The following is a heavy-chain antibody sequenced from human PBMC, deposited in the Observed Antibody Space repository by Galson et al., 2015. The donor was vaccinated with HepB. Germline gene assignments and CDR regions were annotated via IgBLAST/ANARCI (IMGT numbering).Heavy chain of an antibody. Sequence: SLRLSCAASGFTFRSYAMTRVRQAPGKGLEWVSAISGSGDNTYYADSVKGRFTISRDNSKNTLYLEMNSLRAEDTAVYYCAKDVVYDFWSGYYSDYWGQGTLVTVSS. CDR2: ISGSGDNT. D-gene: IGHD3-3*01. CDR3: AKDVVYDFWSGYYSDY. V-gene: IGHV3-23*01. J-gene: IGHJ4*02. CDR1: GFTFRSYA.